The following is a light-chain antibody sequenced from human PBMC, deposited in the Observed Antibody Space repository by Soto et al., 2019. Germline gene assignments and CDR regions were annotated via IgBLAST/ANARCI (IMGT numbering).Light chain of an antibody. CDR2: GAS. Sequence: EIVLTQSPGTLSLSPGERATLSCRASPSVSGNYLAWYQQKPGQAPRLLIYGASSRATGIPDRFSGSGSGTDFTLTISRLESEDFAMYYCQRYGRSPWMFGQGTKVEIK. V-gene: IGKV3-20*01. CDR1: PSVSGNY. J-gene: IGKJ1*01. CDR3: QRYGRSPWM.